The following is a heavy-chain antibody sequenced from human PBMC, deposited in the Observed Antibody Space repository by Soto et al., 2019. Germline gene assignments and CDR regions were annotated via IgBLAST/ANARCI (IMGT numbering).Heavy chain of an antibody. CDR1: GFTFGDYW. V-gene: IGHV3-74*01. J-gene: IGHJ4*02. CDR2: ISSDGGTT. D-gene: IGHD6-19*01. CDR3: TREEYRSSWAPLDY. Sequence: GGSLRLSCAASGFTFGDYWMNWVRQGPGKGLEWVSRISSDGGTTNYADSVRGRFTFSRNNPRNTLYLQMNSLTVEDTAVYYCTREEYRSSWAPLDYWGQGILVTVSS.